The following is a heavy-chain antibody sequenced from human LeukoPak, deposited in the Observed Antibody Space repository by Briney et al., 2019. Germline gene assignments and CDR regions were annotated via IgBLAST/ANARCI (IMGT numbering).Heavy chain of an antibody. CDR2: TYYRSKWYN. J-gene: IGHJ4*02. CDR3: AREQDYGGNSVEFDY. D-gene: IGHD4-23*01. CDR1: GDSVSNNAAA. V-gene: IGHV6-1*01. Sequence: SQTLSLTCAISGDSVSNNAAAWNWIRQSPSRGLEWLGRTYYRSKWYNDYAESVKSRITITSDTCKNQFSLQLNSVTPEDTAVYYCAREQDYGGNSVEFDYWGQGTLVTVSS.